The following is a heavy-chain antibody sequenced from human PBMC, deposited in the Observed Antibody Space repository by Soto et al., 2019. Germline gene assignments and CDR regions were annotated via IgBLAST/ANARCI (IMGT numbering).Heavy chain of an antibody. J-gene: IGHJ4*02. CDR1: GFTFSSYA. V-gene: IGHV3-23*01. D-gene: IGHD2-15*01. CDR2: ISGSGGST. CDR3: ANLRYCSGGSCYSEIGYFDY. Sequence: GGSLRVSCAASGFTFSSYAMSWVRQAPGKGLEWVSAISGSGGSTYYADSVKGRFTISRDNSKNTLYLQMNSLRAEDTAVYYCANLRYCSGGSCYSEIGYFDYWGQGTLVTVPQ.